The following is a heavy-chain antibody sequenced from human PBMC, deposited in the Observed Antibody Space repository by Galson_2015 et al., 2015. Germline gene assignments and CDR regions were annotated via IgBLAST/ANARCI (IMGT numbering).Heavy chain of an antibody. V-gene: IGHV4-59*01. CDR3: ASSISDIVVVPAAIPYFDY. CDR1: GGPISSYY. Sequence: ETLSLTCTVSGGPISSYYWSWIRQPPGKGLEWIGYIYYSGSTNYNPSLKSRVTISVDTSKNQFSLKLSSVTAADAAVYYCASSISDIVVVPAAIPYFDYWGQGTLVTVSS. CDR2: IYYSGST. D-gene: IGHD2-2*01. J-gene: IGHJ4*02.